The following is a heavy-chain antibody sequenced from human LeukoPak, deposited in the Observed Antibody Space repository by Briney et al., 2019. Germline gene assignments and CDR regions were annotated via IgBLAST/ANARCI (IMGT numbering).Heavy chain of an antibody. CDR1: GGSISSGGYS. CDR3: ARSQDYYDSSGYDY. V-gene: IGHV4-30-2*01. Sequence: SETLSLTCAVSGGSISSGGYSWSWIRQPPGKGLEWIGYIYHSGSTYYNPSLKSRVTISVDRSKNQFSLKLSSVTAADTAMYYCARSQDYYDSSGYDYWGQGTLVTVSS. CDR2: IYHSGST. J-gene: IGHJ4*02. D-gene: IGHD3-22*01.